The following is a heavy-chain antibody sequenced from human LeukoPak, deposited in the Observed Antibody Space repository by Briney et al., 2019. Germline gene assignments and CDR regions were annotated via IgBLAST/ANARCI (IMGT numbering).Heavy chain of an antibody. J-gene: IGHJ4*02. D-gene: IGHD6-13*01. V-gene: IGHV3-23*01. CDR2: ISGSGGST. CDR1: GFTFSSYA. CDR3: AKVSLVGSSRSHLDY. Sequence: GGSLRLSSAASGFTFSSYAMSWVRQAPGKGLEWVSAISGSGGSTYYADSVKGRFTISRDNSKNTLYLQMNSLRAEDTAVYYCAKVSLVGSSRSHLDYWGQGTLVTVSS.